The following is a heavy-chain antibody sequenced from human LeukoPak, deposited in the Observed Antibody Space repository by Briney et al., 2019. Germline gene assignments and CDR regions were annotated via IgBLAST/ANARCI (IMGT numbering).Heavy chain of an antibody. J-gene: IGHJ4*02. CDR3: ARSGTKTNGFDH. Sequence: SETLSLTCNVSGGSISSYFWTWIRQPAGKGLEWIGRIHASGTTNYNSSLKSRVSMSVDTSKNQFSLKLTSVTAADTAVYYCARSGTKTNGFDHWGQGTLVTVSS. CDR1: GGSISSYF. V-gene: IGHV4-4*07. CDR2: IHASGTT. D-gene: IGHD2-8*01.